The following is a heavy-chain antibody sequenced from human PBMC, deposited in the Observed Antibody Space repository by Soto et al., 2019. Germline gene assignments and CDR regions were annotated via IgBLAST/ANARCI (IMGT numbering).Heavy chain of an antibody. CDR3: ARDLDGLHDDTSGPFPRPG. Sequence: SETLSLTCTVSGGSISSDDYYWSWIRQAPGRGLEWIGYIHSSGSIYYNPSLKSRATMSIDTAGNQFSLKVSSVTVADTAVYYCARDLDGLHDDTSGPFPRPGWGQGTLVTSPQ. J-gene: IGHJ1*01. CDR2: IHSSGSI. D-gene: IGHD3-22*01. V-gene: IGHV4-30-4*01. CDR1: GGSISSDDYY.